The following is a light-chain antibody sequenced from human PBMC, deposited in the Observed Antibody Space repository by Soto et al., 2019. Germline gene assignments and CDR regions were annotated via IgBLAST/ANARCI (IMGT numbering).Light chain of an antibody. J-gene: IGKJ1*01. CDR3: QQSYSTPPT. V-gene: IGKV1-39*01. CDR2: AAS. CDR1: QSISTY. Sequence: DIQMTQSPSSLSASVGDRVTITCRTSQSISTYLNWYQQKPGKAPKLLIYAASSLQSGVPSRFSGSGSGTYFTLSISSLQPEDFTTYYCQQSYSTPPTFGQGTKVEI.